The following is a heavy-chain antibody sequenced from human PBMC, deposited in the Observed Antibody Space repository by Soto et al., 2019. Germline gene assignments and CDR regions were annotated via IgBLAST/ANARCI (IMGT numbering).Heavy chain of an antibody. J-gene: IGHJ4*02. CDR3: ARDGTTTTAAGFDH. D-gene: IGHD6-13*01. V-gene: IGHV3-30-3*01. CDR1: GFTLGSYA. Sequence: GGSLRLSCAVSGFTLGSYAMHWVRQAPGKGLEWVSVISYDGSDNYYADSVKGRFTISRDNSKNTLYLHMNSLRPEDTAVYYCARDGTTTTAAGFDHWGQGTLVTVSS. CDR2: ISYDGSDN.